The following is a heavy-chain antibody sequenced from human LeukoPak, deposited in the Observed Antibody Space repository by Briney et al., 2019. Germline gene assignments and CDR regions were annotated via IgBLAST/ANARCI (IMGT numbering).Heavy chain of an antibody. D-gene: IGHD5-12*01. CDR1: GFTFSSYW. CDR3: ATYSGPDKLDAFDI. Sequence: GGSLRLSCAASGFTFSSYWMSWVRQAPGKGLEWVANIKKDGSGIFYVDSVKGRFTISRDNAKTSLYLQMNSLRAEDTAVYYCATYSGPDKLDAFDIWGQGTMVTVSS. J-gene: IGHJ3*02. V-gene: IGHV3-7*01. CDR2: IKKDGSGI.